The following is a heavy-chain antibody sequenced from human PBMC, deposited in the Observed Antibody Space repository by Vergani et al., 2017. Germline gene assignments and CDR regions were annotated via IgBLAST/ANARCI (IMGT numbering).Heavy chain of an antibody. D-gene: IGHD3-10*01. V-gene: IGHV4-61*02. J-gene: IGHJ5*02. CDR3: ARDSWTSELRGVYWFDT. Sequence: QVQLHESGPGRVKPSQTLSLTCTVSGGSITSGSFYGSWIRQAAGKGLEWIGRIHSSGTTNYNPSLKSRVTLSVDTSKNQLSLRMTSVTAADTAVYYCARDSWTSELRGVYWFDTWGQGTLVSVSS. CDR1: GGSITSGSFY. CDR2: IHSSGTT.